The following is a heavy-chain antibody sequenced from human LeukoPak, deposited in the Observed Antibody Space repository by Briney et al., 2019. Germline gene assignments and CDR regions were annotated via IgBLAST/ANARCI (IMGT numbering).Heavy chain of an antibody. J-gene: IGHJ4*02. CDR2: ISAYNGNT. CDR3: ARARYCSGGSCYSSDY. CDR1: GYTFTSYG. V-gene: IGHV1-18*01. D-gene: IGHD2-15*01. Sequence: ASVKVSCKAPGYTFTSYGISWVRQAPGQGLEWMGWISAYNGNTNYAQKLQGRVTMTTDTSTSTAYMELRSLRSDDTAVYYCARARYCSGGSCYSSDYWGQGTLVTVSS.